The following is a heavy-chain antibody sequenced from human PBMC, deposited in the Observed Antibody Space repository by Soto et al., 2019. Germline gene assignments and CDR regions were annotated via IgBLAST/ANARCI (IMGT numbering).Heavy chain of an antibody. CDR2: IYISGST. CDR3: VSQRTSVLTQAYFDY. J-gene: IGHJ4*02. D-gene: IGHD2-8*01. CDR1: GGSINSYY. V-gene: IGHV4-4*07. Sequence: SETLSLTCTVSGGSINSYYWYWIRQPAGKGLEWIGRIYISGSTNYNPSLKSRVTMSIDTSKNQFSLNLNSVTASDTAVYYCVSQRTSVLTQAYFDYWGPGALVTVSS.